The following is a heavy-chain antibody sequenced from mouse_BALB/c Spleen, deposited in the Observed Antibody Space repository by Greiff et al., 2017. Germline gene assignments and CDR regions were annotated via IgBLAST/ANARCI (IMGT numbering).Heavy chain of an antibody. J-gene: IGHJ4*01. CDR2: IDPANGNT. V-gene: IGHV14-3*02. CDR1: GFNIKDTY. D-gene: IGHD4-1*02. CDR3: ARRATGNYYAMDY. Sequence: EVQLQQSGAELVKPGASVKLSCTASGFNIKDTYMHWVKQRPEQGLEWIGRIDPANGNTKYDPKFQGKATITADTSSNTAYLQLSSLTSEDTAVYYCARRATGNYYAMDYWGQGTSVTVSS.